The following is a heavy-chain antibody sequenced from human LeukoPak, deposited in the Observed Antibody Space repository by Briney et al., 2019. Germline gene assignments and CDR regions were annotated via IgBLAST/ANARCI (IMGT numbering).Heavy chain of an antibody. CDR3: ARRKGAAAGDNWFDP. CDR2: IYPGDSDT. D-gene: IGHD6-13*01. CDR1: GYSFTSYW. V-gene: IGHV5-51*01. J-gene: IGHJ5*02. Sequence: GESLKISCKGSGYSFTSYWIGWVRQMPGKGLEWMGIIYPGDSDTRYSPSFQGQVTISADKSISNAYLQWSSLKASDTAMYYCARRKGAAAGDNWFDPWGQGTLVTVSS.